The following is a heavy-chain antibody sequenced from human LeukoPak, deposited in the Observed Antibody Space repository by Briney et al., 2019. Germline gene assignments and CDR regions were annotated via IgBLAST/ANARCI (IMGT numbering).Heavy chain of an antibody. V-gene: IGHV3-64D*06. Sequence: PGGSLRLSCSASGFIFTDYTIHWVRQAPGKGLEYVSAITNYGDATYYADSVKGRFTISRDNSKNTVWLQMSSLRPEDTAVDYCVKDTRDTRDDYWGQGTLVTASS. CDR1: GFIFTDYT. CDR3: VKDTRDTRDDY. CDR2: ITNYGDAT. J-gene: IGHJ4*02. D-gene: IGHD5-24*01.